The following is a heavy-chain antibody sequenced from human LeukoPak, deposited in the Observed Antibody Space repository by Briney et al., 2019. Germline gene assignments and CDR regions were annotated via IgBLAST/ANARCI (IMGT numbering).Heavy chain of an antibody. Sequence: ASVKVSCKSSGYTFTGYCMHLVRQAPGPGLEWMGWINPNSGGTNYAQKFQGRVTMTSDTSISTAYMELSRLRSDDAAVYYCARESPSLRYSHLSHYYHYYMDVWGTGTTVTVSS. V-gene: IGHV1-2*02. CDR1: GYTFTGYC. CDR3: ARESPSLRYSHLSHYYHYYMDV. CDR2: INPNSGGT. J-gene: IGHJ6*03. D-gene: IGHD3-9*01.